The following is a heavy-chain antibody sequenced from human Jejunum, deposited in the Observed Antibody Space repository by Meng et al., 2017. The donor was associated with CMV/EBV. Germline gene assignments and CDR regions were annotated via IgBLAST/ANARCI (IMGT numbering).Heavy chain of an antibody. CDR1: GCTVSSDF. Sequence: LGISCIASGCTVSSDFMSWGRQAPGRGLEWVSLIHGADNTHYTDSVKGRFSISRDNSKNTVYLQMNSLRVDDTAVYYCARGRGAHWGQGTRVTVSS. V-gene: IGHV3-53*01. D-gene: IGHD3-10*01. CDR2: IHGADNT. J-gene: IGHJ4*02. CDR3: ARGRGAH.